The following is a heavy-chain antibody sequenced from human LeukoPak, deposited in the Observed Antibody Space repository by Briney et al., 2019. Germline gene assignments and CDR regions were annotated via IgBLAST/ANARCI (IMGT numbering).Heavy chain of an antibody. J-gene: IGHJ6*02. CDR3: AKGIEVGSSGWYWGRYYYGMDV. CDR2: ISGSGGST. V-gene: IGHV3-23*01. CDR1: GFTFSSYA. D-gene: IGHD6-19*01. Sequence: GGSLRLSCAASGFTFSSYAMSWVRQAAGKGLEWVSSISGSGGSTYYADSVKGRFTISRDNSKNTLYLQMNSLRAEDTAVYYCAKGIEVGSSGWYWGRYYYGMDVWGQGTTVTVSS.